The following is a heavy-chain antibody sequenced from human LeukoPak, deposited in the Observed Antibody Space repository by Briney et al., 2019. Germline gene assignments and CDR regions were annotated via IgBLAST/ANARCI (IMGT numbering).Heavy chain of an antibody. Sequence: GGSLRLSCAASGFTFSYYSMNWVRQAPGKGLEWVSYISSTGDNIYYADSVKGRFTISRDNAKNSLYLQMNSLRAEDTAVYYCARGIAAAGGAAYWGQGTLVTVSS. D-gene: IGHD6-13*01. V-gene: IGHV3-48*04. CDR3: ARGIAAAGGAAY. CDR2: ISSTGDNI. CDR1: GFTFSYYS. J-gene: IGHJ4*02.